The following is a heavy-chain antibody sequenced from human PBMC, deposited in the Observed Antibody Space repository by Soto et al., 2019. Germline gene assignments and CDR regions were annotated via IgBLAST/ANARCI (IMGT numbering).Heavy chain of an antibody. Sequence: EVQLVESGGGIVQRGGSLRLSCAASGFTFSSYWMHWVRQAPGKGLVWVSRINSDGSRTSYADSAKGRFTISRDNAKNTVYLQMNSLRAEDTAVYYCARGDGDYYDGNGYLGRHWGQGTLVTVSS. V-gene: IGHV3-74*01. CDR2: INSDGSRT. J-gene: IGHJ4*02. D-gene: IGHD3-22*01. CDR3: ARGDGDYYDGNGYLGRH. CDR1: GFTFSSYW.